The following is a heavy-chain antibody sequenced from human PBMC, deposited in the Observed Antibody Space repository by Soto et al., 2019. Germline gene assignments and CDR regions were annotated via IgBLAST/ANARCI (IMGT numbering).Heavy chain of an antibody. J-gene: IGHJ6*02. CDR2: IIPMFDII. CDR3: ASVEHENYVMDL. V-gene: IGHV1-69*02. CDR1: GGTFSSYT. Sequence: SVKVSCKVSGGTFSSYTITWVRQAPGEGLEWMGRIIPMFDIINYAQKFQGRVTITADKSTNTAYMELTSLKSDDTAVYYCASVEHENYVMDLWG.